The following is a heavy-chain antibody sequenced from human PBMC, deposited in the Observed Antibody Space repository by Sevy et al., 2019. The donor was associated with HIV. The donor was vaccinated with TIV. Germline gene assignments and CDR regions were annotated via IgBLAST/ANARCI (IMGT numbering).Heavy chain of an antibody. CDR3: VHRLLSIYMDV. CDR2: IYWDDDK. CDR1: GFSLSTRGVA. V-gene: IGHV2-5*02. J-gene: IGHJ6*03. D-gene: IGHD3-3*01. Sequence: SGPTLVNPTQTLTLTCTFSGFSLSTRGVAVGWVRQPPGEALEWLALIYWDDDKRYSPSLSSRLAITKDTSKNQVVLTMTNMDPVDTATYYCVHRLLSIYMDVWGKGTTVTVSS.